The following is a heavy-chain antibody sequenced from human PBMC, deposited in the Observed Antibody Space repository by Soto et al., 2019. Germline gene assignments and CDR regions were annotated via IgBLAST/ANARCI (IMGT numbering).Heavy chain of an antibody. CDR2: IRSKAYGGTT. CDR3: TRTRFGDFFDY. CDR1: GFTFGDYA. Sequence: SLRLSCTASGFTFGDYAMSWVRQAPGKGLEWVGFIRSKAYGGTTEYAASVKGRFTISRDDSKSIAYLQMNSLKTEDTAVYYCTRTRFGDFFDYWGQGTLVTVSS. V-gene: IGHV3-49*04. J-gene: IGHJ4*02. D-gene: IGHD3-16*01.